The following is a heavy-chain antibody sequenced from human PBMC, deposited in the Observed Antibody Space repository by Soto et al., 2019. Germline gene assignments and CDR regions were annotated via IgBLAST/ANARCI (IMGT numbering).Heavy chain of an antibody. V-gene: IGHV1-69*01. CDR1: GGTFGSYA. D-gene: IGHD2-2*01. Sequence: QVQLVQSGAEVKKPGSLVKVSCKASGGTFGSYAFSWVRQAPGQGLEWMGGIIPVSGAAHYAQKFQGRVTITADESTSTAYMELSSLSSQDTAVYYCATALGCRSTSCTLDYLVQGTRVIVSS. CDR3: ATALGCRSTSCTLDY. J-gene: IGHJ4*02. CDR2: IIPVSGAA.